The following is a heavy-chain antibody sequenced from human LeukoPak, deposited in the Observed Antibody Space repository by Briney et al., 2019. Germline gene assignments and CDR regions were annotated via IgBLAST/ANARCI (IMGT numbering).Heavy chain of an antibody. V-gene: IGHV3-23*01. J-gene: IGHJ6*02. Sequence: PGGSLRLSCAASGFTFSSFALSWVRHAPGKGLEWVSAISGSGGSTYYADSVKGRFTISRDNSKNTLYLQMNSLRAEDTAVYYCAKDPESMDVWGQGTTVTVSS. CDR3: AKDPESMDV. CDR1: GFTFSSFA. CDR2: ISGSGGST.